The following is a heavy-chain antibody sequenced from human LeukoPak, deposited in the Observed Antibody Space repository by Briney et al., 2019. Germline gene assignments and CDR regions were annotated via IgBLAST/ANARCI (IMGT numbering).Heavy chain of an antibody. CDR2: ISWNSGDV. D-gene: IGHD5-18*01. Sequence: GGSLRLSCAASGFTFDDFALHWVRQAPGKGVEWVSGISWNSGDVGYADSVKGRFTISRDNAKNSLYLQMNSLRAEDTALYYCAKLYGYSYGYIDFWGREPWSPSPQ. CDR3: AKLYGYSYGYIDF. J-gene: IGHJ4*02. CDR1: GFTFDDFA. V-gene: IGHV3-9*01.